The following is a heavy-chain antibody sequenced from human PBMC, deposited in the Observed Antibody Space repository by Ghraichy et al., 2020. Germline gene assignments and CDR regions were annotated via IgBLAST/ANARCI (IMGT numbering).Heavy chain of an antibody. V-gene: IGHV4-4*07. D-gene: IGHD3-22*01. J-gene: IGHJ4*02. CDR2: IYTSGST. Sequence: SETLSLTCTVSGGSISSYYWSWIRQPAGKGLEWIGRIYTSGSTNYNPSLKSRVTMSVDTSKNQFSLKLSSVTAADTAVYYCARASIDYDSSGYSTPLWDYWGQGTLVTVSS. CDR3: ARASIDYDSSGYSTPLWDY. CDR1: GGSISSYY.